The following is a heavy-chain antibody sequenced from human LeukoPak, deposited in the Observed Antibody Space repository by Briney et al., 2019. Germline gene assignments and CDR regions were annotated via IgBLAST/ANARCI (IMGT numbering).Heavy chain of an antibody. CDR2: FDPEDGET. J-gene: IGHJ4*02. CDR1: GYTLTELS. D-gene: IGHD3-3*01. Sequence: GASVKVSCKVSGYTLTELSMHWVRQAPGKGLEWMGGFDPEDGETIYAQKFQGRVTMTEDTSTDTAYMELSSLRSEDTAVYYCATGTTIFGVVIMRGPFDYWGQRTLVTVSS. CDR3: ATGTTIFGVVIMRGPFDY. V-gene: IGHV1-24*01.